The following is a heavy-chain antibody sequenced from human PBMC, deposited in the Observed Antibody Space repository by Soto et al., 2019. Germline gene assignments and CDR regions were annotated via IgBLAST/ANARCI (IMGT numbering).Heavy chain of an antibody. D-gene: IGHD3-16*01. V-gene: IGHV3-33*01. CDR2: IWYDGSNK. CDR3: ARDFGFTFGGAPNWFDP. CDR1: GFTFSSYG. Sequence: VGSLRLSCAASGFTFSSYGMHWVRQAPGKGLEWVAVIWYDGSNKYYADSVKGRFTTSRDNSKNTLYLQMNSLRAEDTAVYYCARDFGFTFGGAPNWFDPWGQGTLVTVSS. J-gene: IGHJ5*02.